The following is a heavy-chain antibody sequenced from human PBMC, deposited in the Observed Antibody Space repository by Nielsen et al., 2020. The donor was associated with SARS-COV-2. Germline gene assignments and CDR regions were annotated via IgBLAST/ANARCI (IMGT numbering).Heavy chain of an antibody. J-gene: IGHJ4*02. CDR3: ARHEMATRF. CDR1: GYSFTSYW. CDR2: IDPSDSYT. Sequence: KVSCKGSGYSFTSYWISWVRQMPGKGLEWMGRIDPSDSYTNYSPSFQGHVTISADKSISTAYLQWSSLEASDTAMYYCARHEMATRFWGQGTLVTVSS. D-gene: IGHD5-24*01. V-gene: IGHV5-10-1*01.